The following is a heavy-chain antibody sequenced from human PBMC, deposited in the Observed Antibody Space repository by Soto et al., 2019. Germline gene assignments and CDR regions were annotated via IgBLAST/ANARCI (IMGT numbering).Heavy chain of an antibody. Sequence: QEQLQESGPGLVKPSQTLSLTCTVSGGSISSGGYYWSWIRQHPGKGLEWIGYIYYSGSTYYNPSLKRRVTISVDTSKNQFSLKLSSVTAADTAVYYCARGAAAGLKYNWFDPWGQGTLVTVSS. D-gene: IGHD6-13*01. CDR3: ARGAAAGLKYNWFDP. V-gene: IGHV4-31*03. CDR1: GGSISSGGYY. J-gene: IGHJ5*02. CDR2: IYYSGST.